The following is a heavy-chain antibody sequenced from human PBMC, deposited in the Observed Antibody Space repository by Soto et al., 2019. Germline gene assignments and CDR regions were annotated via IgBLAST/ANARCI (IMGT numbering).Heavy chain of an antibody. J-gene: IGHJ6*02. CDR2: INPKSGGT. CDR1: GYSFTDHH. V-gene: IGHV1-2*04. D-gene: IGHD2-8*01. Sequence: ASVKVSCKASGYSFTDHHIHWVRQAPRQGLEWLGRINPKSGGTSTAQKFQGWVTMTTDTSISTASMELTRLTSDDTAIYYCARGDSTDCSNGVCSFFYNRDMDVWGQGTTVTVSS. CDR3: ARGDSTDCSNGVCSFFYNRDMDV.